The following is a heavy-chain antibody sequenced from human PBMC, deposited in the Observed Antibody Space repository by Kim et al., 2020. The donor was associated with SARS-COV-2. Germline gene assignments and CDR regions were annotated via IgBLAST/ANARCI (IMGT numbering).Heavy chain of an antibody. D-gene: IGHD5-12*01. Sequence: GNTNYAQKLQGRVTMTTDTSTSTAYMELRSLRSDDTAVYYCARLARGFDYWGQGTLVTVSS. V-gene: IGHV1-18*01. CDR3: ARLARGFDY. CDR2: GNT. J-gene: IGHJ4*02.